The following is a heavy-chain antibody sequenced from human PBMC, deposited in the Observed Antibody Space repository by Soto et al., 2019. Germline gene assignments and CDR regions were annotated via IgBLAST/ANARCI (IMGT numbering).Heavy chain of an antibody. CDR2: INHSGST. Sequence: QVQLQQWGAGLLKPSETLSLTCAVYGGSFSGYYWSWIRQPPGKGLEWIGEINHSGSTNYNPSLKRRVTISVDTSKNQFSLKLSSVTAADTAVYYCARGPYSSGPIWGQGTMVTVSS. CDR1: GGSFSGYY. CDR3: ARGPYSSGPI. J-gene: IGHJ3*02. V-gene: IGHV4-34*01. D-gene: IGHD6-19*01.